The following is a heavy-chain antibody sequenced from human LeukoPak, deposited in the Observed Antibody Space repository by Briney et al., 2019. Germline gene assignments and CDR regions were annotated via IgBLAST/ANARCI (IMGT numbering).Heavy chain of an antibody. CDR2: IYYSGST. Sequence: SETLSLTCTVSGDSISSYYWSWIRQPPGKGLEWIGYIYYSGSTNYNPSLKSRVTISVDSSKNQFSLKLSSVTAADTAVYYCARTTEGGYTYDYFYYYYMDVWGKGTTVTISS. V-gene: IGHV4-59*01. D-gene: IGHD5-18*01. J-gene: IGHJ6*03. CDR1: GDSISSYY. CDR3: ARTTEGGYTYDYFYYYYMDV.